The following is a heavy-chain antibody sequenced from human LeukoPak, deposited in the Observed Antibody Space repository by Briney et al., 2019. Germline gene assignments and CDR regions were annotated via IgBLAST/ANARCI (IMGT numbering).Heavy chain of an antibody. CDR3: ARGSPTYYDFWSGYSGGDAFDI. CDR2: IYYTGGT. D-gene: IGHD3-3*01. CDR1: GGSISSYY. V-gene: IGHV4-59*12. Sequence: SETLSLTCTVPGGSISSYYWSWIRQPLGKGLECIGHIYYTGGTNYNPSLKSRVTISVDTTKNKFSLKLSSVTAADTAVYYCARGSPTYYDFWSGYSGGDAFDIWGQGTMVTVSS. J-gene: IGHJ3*02.